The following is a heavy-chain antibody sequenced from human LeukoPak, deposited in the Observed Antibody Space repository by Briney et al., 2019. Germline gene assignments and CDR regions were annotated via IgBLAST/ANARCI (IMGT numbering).Heavy chain of an antibody. D-gene: IGHD2-15*01. V-gene: IGHV1-18*01. CDR2: ISGYNGNT. CDR1: GYTFTTYN. Sequence: ASVKVSCKASGYTFTTYNINWVRQAPGQGLEWMGWISGYNGNTNYAQKLQGRVTMTTDTSTSTAYMELRSLKSDDTAVYYCARGAGYCSGSTCYSGQIPFDYWGQGTLVTVSS. CDR3: ARGAGYCSGSTCYSGQIPFDY. J-gene: IGHJ4*02.